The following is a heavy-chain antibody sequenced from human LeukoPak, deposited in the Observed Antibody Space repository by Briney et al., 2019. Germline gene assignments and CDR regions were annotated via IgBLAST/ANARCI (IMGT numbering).Heavy chain of an antibody. CDR2: VRDNGEN. J-gene: IGHJ3*02. CDR1: GGSINAYY. Sequence: SETLSLTCTVFGGSINAYYWGWIRQPPGKGLEWIAYVRDNGENNYNPSLKSRVAISVDTANNQISLRLNFVTAADTAIYYCARQPANTAAFDIWGLGTMVTVSS. V-gene: IGHV4-59*08. D-gene: IGHD5-18*01. CDR3: ARQPANTAAFDI.